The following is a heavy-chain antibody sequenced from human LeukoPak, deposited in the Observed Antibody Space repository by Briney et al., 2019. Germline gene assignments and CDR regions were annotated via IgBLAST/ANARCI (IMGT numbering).Heavy chain of an antibody. CDR2: ISSSGSTI. Sequence: GGSLRLSCAASGFTFSDYYMSWIRQAPGKGLEWVSYISSSGSTIYYADSVKGRFTIPRDNAKNSLYLQMNSLRAEDTAVYYCAGAPYYYDSSGYSDYWGQGTLVTVSS. D-gene: IGHD3-22*01. V-gene: IGHV3-11*01. J-gene: IGHJ4*02. CDR1: GFTFSDYY. CDR3: AGAPYYYDSSGYSDY.